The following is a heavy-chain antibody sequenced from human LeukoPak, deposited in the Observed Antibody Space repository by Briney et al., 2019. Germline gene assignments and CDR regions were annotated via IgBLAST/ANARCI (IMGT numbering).Heavy chain of an antibody. D-gene: IGHD3-22*01. CDR3: ARTYDRKDPSDI. CDR1: GYTFTSYF. Sequence: ASVKVSCKASGYTFTSYFIHWVRQAPGQGLEWMGIINPSGGSPTYAQKFQGRVTMTRDTSTSTAYMELSSLRSEDTAVYYCARTYDRKDPSDIWGQGTMVTVSS. J-gene: IGHJ3*02. CDR2: INPSGGSP. V-gene: IGHV1-46*01.